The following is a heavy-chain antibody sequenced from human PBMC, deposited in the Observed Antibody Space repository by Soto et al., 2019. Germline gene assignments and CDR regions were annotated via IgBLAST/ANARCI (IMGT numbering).Heavy chain of an antibody. CDR2: ISWNSGSI. CDR3: AKDGGPWIGYCTNGVCYPFDY. D-gene: IGHD2-8*01. J-gene: IGHJ4*02. Sequence: PGGSLRLSCTASGFTFDDYAMHWVRQAPGKGLEWVSGISWNSGSIGYADSVKGRFTISRDNAKNSLYLQMNSLRAEDTALYYCAKDGGPWIGYCTNGVCYPFDYWGQGTLVTVSS. CDR1: GFTFDDYA. V-gene: IGHV3-9*01.